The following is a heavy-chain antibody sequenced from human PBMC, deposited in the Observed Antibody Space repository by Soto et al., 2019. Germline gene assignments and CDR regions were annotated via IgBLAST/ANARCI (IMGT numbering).Heavy chain of an antibody. Sequence: PSETLSLTCTVSGGSISSGDYYWSWIRQPPGKGLEWIGYIYYSGSTYYNPSLKSRVTISVDTSKNQFSLKLSSVTAADTAVYYCARVIMITFGGVIVSGSWFDPWGQGTLVTV. V-gene: IGHV4-30-4*01. J-gene: IGHJ5*02. CDR3: ARVIMITFGGVIVSGSWFDP. D-gene: IGHD3-16*02. CDR1: GGSISSGDYY. CDR2: IYYSGST.